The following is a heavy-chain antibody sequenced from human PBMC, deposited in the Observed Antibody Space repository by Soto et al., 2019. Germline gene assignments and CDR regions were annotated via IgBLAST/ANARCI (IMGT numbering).Heavy chain of an antibody. V-gene: IGHV3-74*01. CDR1: GFTLSSFW. D-gene: IGHD5-12*01. Sequence: EVQLVESGGGLVQPGGSLRLSCAASGFTLSSFWMHWVRQAPGKGLVCGSRINGDGSTTRYADSVKGRFTISIDNAKNTLYLQMNSLRAEETAVYYCTRSKDGYNLVADYWGQGTLVTVSS. CDR2: INGDGSTT. J-gene: IGHJ4*02. CDR3: TRSKDGYNLVADY.